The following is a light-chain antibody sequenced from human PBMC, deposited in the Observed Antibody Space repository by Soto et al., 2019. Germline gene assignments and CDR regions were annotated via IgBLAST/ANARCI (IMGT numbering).Light chain of an antibody. CDR3: SSYTSSSIPYV. V-gene: IGLV2-18*02. CDR1: SSDVGSYNR. CDR2: EVS. Sequence: QSVLTQPPSVSGSPGQSVTISCTGTSSDVGSYNRVSWYQQPPGTAPKLMIYEVSNRPSGVPDRFSGSKSGNTASLTISGLQAEDEADYYCSSYTSSSIPYVFGTGT. J-gene: IGLJ1*01.